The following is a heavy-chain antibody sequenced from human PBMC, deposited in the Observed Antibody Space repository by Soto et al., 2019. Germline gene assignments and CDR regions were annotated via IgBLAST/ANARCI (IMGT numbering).Heavy chain of an antibody. CDR3: ARDSYKTMAPFDY. D-gene: IGHD3-10*01. CDR2: IIPIFGTA. Sequence: ASVKVSCKASGGTFSSYAISWVRQAPGQGLEWMGGIIPIFGTANYAQKFQGRVTITADESTSTAYMELSSLRSEDTAVYYCARDSYKTMAPFDYWGQGTLVTVSS. J-gene: IGHJ4*02. CDR1: GGTFSSYA. V-gene: IGHV1-69*13.